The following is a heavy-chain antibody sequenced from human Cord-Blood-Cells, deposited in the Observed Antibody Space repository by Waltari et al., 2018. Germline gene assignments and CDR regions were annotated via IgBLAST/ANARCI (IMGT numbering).Heavy chain of an antibody. CDR1: GFTFSSYS. CDR2: ISYDGSNK. D-gene: IGHD3-9*01. CDR3: ARPYYDILTGYYDAFDI. J-gene: IGHJ3*02. Sequence: QVQLVESGGGVVQPGRSLRLSCAASGFTFSSYSMPWVRQAPGKGLEWVAVISYDGSNKYYTDSVKGRFTISRDNSKNTLYLQMNSLRAEDTAVYYCARPYYDILTGYYDAFDIWGQGTMVTVSS. V-gene: IGHV3-30-3*01.